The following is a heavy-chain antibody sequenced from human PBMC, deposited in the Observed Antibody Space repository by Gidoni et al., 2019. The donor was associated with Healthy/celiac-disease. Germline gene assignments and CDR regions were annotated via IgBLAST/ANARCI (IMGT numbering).Heavy chain of an antibody. CDR1: VFPFSSFS. J-gene: IGHJ5*02. CDR3: ARSITIFGVGVENWFDP. Sequence: EVQLVESGGGLVQPGGSLRLSCAASVFPFSSFSMNWVRQAPGKGLEWVSYISSSGSTIYYADSVKGRFTISRDNAKNSLYLQMNSLRDEDTAVYYCARSITIFGVGVENWFDPWGQGTLVTVSS. CDR2: ISSSGSTI. V-gene: IGHV3-48*02. D-gene: IGHD3-3*01.